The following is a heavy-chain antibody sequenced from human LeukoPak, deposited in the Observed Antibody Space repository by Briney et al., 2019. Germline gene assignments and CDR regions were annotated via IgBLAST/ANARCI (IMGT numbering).Heavy chain of an antibody. D-gene: IGHD4-11*01. CDR3: ARKVTTWNSFDP. V-gene: IGHV1-8*01. J-gene: IGHJ5*02. Sequence: GASVKVSCKASGYTFTSYDINWVRQATGQGLEWMGWMNPNSGNTGYAQKFQGRVTMTRNTSISTAYMELSSLRSEDTAVYYCARKVTTWNSFDPWGQGTLVTVSS. CDR1: GYTFTSYD. CDR2: MNPNSGNT.